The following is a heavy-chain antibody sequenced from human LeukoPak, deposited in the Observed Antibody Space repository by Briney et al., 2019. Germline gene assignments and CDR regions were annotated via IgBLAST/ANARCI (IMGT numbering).Heavy chain of an antibody. V-gene: IGHV4-59*01. Sequence: SETLSLTCTVSGASISSYYWSWIRQPPGKGLEWIGDIYYSGSIKYNPSLKSRITISIDTSKNQFSLKLSSVTAADTAVYYCAKEGGYDSSGYSMDAFDIWGQGTVVTVSS. CDR3: AKEGGYDSSGYSMDAFDI. D-gene: IGHD3-22*01. CDR2: IYYSGSI. J-gene: IGHJ3*02. CDR1: GASISSYY.